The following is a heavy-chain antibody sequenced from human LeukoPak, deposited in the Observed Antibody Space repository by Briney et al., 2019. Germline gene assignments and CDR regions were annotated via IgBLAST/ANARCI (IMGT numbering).Heavy chain of an antibody. J-gene: IGHJ4*02. CDR3: TKTLRFLEWSGIDY. CDR2: ISYDGSNK. D-gene: IGHD3-3*01. Sequence: GESLRLSCAASGFTFSSYAMHWVRQAPGKGLEWVAVISYDGSNKYYADSVKGRFTISRDNSKNTLYLQMNSLRAEDTALYYCTKTLRFLEWSGIDYWGQGTLLTVSS. V-gene: IGHV3-30-3*02. CDR1: GFTFSSYA.